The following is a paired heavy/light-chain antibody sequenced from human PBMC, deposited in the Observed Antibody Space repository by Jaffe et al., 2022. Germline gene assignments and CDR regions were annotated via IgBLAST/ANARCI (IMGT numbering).Heavy chain of an antibody. CDR2: INTNTGNP. Sequence: QVQLVQSGSELKKPGASVKISCKASGYAFRSHGIFWVRQAPGRGLEWMGWINTNTGNPTYAQGFTGRFLFSLDTSVNTAYLQISSLEADDTAIYFCAREYSVRGLIITNFDYWGQGTLLTVSS. V-gene: IGHV7-4-1*02. CDR3: AREYSVRGLIITNFDY. J-gene: IGHJ4*02. CDR1: GYAFRSHG. D-gene: IGHD3-10*01.
Light chain of an antibody. CDR3: QQSYSFPRS. V-gene: IGKV1-39*01. CDR2: AAS. CDR1: QAINSY. J-gene: IGKJ1*01. Sequence: DIQMTQSPSSLSASVGDRVTITCRASQAINSYLNWYQQKPGEAPKALIYAASTLQSGVPSRFSGTESGTEFTLTISSLQPEDFATYYCQQSYSFPRSFGQGTKVEIK.